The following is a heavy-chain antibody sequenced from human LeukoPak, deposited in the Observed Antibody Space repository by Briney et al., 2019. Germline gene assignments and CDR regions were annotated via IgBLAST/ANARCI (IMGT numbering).Heavy chain of an antibody. CDR2: ISGSGGST. CDR1: GFTFSSYA. V-gene: IGHV3-23*01. J-gene: IGHJ4*02. Sequence: GGSLRLSCAASGFTFSSYAMSWVRQAPGKGLEWVSAISGSGGSTYYADSVKGRFTISRDNSENTLYLQMNSLRAEDTAVYYCAKDRGGSGSYSGVYYFDYWGQGTLVTVSS. CDR3: AKDRGGSGSYSGVYYFDY. D-gene: IGHD1-26*01.